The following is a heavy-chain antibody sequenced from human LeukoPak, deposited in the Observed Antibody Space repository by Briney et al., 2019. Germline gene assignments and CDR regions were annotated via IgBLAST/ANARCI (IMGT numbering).Heavy chain of an antibody. Sequence: SETLSLTCTVSGGSISSSSYFWGWIRQPPGKGLEWIGSIYYSGSTYYNPSLKSRVTISVDTSKNQFSLKLTSVTAADTAVYYCARVTYYYDTSGPNGYFDLWSRGTLVTVSS. CDR2: IYYSGST. D-gene: IGHD3-22*01. J-gene: IGHJ2*01. V-gene: IGHV4-39*07. CDR3: ARVTYYYDTSGPNGYFDL. CDR1: GGSISSSSYF.